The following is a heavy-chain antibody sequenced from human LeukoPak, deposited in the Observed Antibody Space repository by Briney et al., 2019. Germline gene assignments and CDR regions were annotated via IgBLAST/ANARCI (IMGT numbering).Heavy chain of an antibody. CDR3: ARDGRWLQYDY. Sequence: PGRSLRLSCAASGFTFSSYGMHWVRQAPGKGLEWVAVIWYDGSNKYYADSVKGRFTISRDNSKNTLYLQMNSLRAEDTAVYYCARDGRWLQYDYWGQGTLVTVSS. CDR1: GFTFSSYG. CDR2: IWYDGSNK. D-gene: IGHD5-24*01. V-gene: IGHV3-33*01. J-gene: IGHJ4*02.